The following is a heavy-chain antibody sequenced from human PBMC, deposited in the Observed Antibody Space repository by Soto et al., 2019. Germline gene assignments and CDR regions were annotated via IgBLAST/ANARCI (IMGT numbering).Heavy chain of an antibody. Sequence: QITLKESGPTLVKPTQTLTLTCTFSGFSLSTSGVGVGWIRQPPGKALEWLALIYWDDDKRYNPSLKSRLTITKDTSKNQVVLTMTNMDPVDTATYYCAHLLYGDYDYWFFDLWGRGTLVTVSS. V-gene: IGHV2-5*02. D-gene: IGHD4-17*01. CDR2: IYWDDDK. CDR1: GFSLSTSGVG. CDR3: AHLLYGDYDYWFFDL. J-gene: IGHJ2*01.